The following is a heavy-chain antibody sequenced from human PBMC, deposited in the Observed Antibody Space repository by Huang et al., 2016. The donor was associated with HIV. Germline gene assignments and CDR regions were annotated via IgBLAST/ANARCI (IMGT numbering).Heavy chain of an antibody. Sequence: EVQLLESGGGLVQPGGSLRLSCAASGFTFSSYAMSWVRQGPGKGLEWVSAMSGSGGSTYYADSVKGRFTISRDNSKNTLYLQMNSLRAEDTAVYYCAKSAGWSGWNFDYWGQGTLVTVSS. V-gene: IGHV3-23*01. CDR1: GFTFSSYA. CDR2: MSGSGGST. CDR3: AKSAGWSGWNFDY. J-gene: IGHJ4*02. D-gene: IGHD3-3*01.